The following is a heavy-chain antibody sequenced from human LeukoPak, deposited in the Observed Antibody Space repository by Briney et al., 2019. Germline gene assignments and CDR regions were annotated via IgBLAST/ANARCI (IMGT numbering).Heavy chain of an antibody. CDR3: ARAGEGSYGSGSYSWFDP. CDR2: INPGGGST. V-gene: IGHV1-46*01. J-gene: IGHJ5*02. CDR1: GYTFTSYY. D-gene: IGHD3-10*01. Sequence: ASVKVSCKASGYTFTSYYMHWVRQAPGQGLEWMGIINPGGGSTSYAQKFQGRVTMTRDTSTSTVYMELSSLRSEDTAVYYCARAGEGSYGSGSYSWFDPWGQGTLVTVSS.